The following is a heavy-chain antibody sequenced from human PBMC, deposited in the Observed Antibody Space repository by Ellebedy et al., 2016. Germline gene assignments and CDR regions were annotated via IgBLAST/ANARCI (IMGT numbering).Heavy chain of an antibody. J-gene: IGHJ3*01. CDR1: GFTFSSYS. D-gene: IGHD2-21*01. CDR2: ISGSGGSA. Sequence: GESLKISCEGSGFTFSSYSMTWVRQAPGKGLEWVSSISGSGGSAYYADSVKGRFTISRDKSKNTISLQMNSLRAEDTALYYCAKGYFSRAYCGGDCYLDDPFDVWGQGTVVTVSS. CDR3: AKGYFSRAYCGGDCYLDDPFDV. V-gene: IGHV3-23*01.